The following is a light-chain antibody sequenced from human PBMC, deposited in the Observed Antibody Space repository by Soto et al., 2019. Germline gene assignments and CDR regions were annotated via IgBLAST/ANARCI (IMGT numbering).Light chain of an antibody. CDR1: SSDVGGYNY. J-gene: IGLJ1*01. V-gene: IGLV2-14*01. CDR3: SSYTSASTLV. CDR2: EVS. Sequence: QSVLAQPASVSGSPGQSITISFTGTSSDVGGYNYVSWYQQHPGRAPKLMIYEVSNRPSGVSDRFSGSKSGNTASLTIYGLQAEDEADYYCSSYTSASTLVFGTGTKVTVL.